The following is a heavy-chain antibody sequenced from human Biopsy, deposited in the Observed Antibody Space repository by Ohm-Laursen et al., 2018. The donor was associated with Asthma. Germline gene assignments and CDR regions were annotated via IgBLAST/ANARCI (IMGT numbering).Heavy chain of an antibody. V-gene: IGHV4-39*01. CDR1: GGSMSSSSYY. J-gene: IGHJ4*02. D-gene: IGHD7-27*01. CDR2: ISYTGSA. CDR3: ARHWDWGSFFDY. Sequence: GTLSLTCTASGGSMSSSSYYWGWIRQPPGKGLEWMGSISYTGSAYHNPSLKSRVTISVDTSKNHFSVNLSSVTAADTAVYYCARHWDWGSFFDYWGQGTPVTVSS.